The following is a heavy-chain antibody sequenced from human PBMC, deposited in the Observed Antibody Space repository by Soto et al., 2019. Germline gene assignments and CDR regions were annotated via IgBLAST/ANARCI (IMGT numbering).Heavy chain of an antibody. CDR1: GGSFSGYY. CDR2: INHSGST. V-gene: IGHV4-34*01. J-gene: IGHJ4*02. CDR3: ARGFYGNYDYVWGSYRHPYYFDY. Sequence: SETLSLTCAVYGGSFSGYYWSWIRQPPGKGLEWIGEINHSGSTNYNPSLKSRVTISVDTSKNQFSRKLSSVTAADTAVYYCARGFYGNYDYVWGSYRHPYYFDYWGQGTLVTVSS. D-gene: IGHD3-16*02.